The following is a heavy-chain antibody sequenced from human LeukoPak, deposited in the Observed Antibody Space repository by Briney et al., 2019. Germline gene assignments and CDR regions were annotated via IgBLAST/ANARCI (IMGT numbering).Heavy chain of an antibody. D-gene: IGHD6-19*01. J-gene: IGHJ3*01. CDR1: GFTFATYS. Sequence: GGSLRLSCTPSGFTFATYSMSWVRQAPGQGLEWVASIFGSASKIYHADSVKGRFTVSRDNSKNTLYLQMNGLRVEDTALYYCVKDRVPDSGWSFDVWGRGTMVTGSA. V-gene: IGHV3-23*01. CDR3: VKDRVPDSGWSFDV. CDR2: IFGSASKI.